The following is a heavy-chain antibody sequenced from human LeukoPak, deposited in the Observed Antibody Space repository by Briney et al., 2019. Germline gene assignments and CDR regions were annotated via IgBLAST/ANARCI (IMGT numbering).Heavy chain of an antibody. J-gene: IGHJ4*02. V-gene: IGHV4-39*01. Sequence: PSETLSLTCTVSGGSISSSSYYWGWVRQPPGKGVEWIGSIYYSGSTYYNPSLKSRVTISVDTSKNQFSLKLSSVTAADTAVYYCARRHSSSLDYWGQGTLVTVSS. CDR3: ARRHSSSLDY. D-gene: IGHD6-13*01. CDR1: GGSISSSSYY. CDR2: IYYSGST.